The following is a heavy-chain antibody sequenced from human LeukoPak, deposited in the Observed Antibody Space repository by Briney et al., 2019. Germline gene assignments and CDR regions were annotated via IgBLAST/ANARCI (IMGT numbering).Heavy chain of an antibody. CDR2: IYTGGST. CDR1: GFTVSSNY. V-gene: IGHV3-66*01. Sequence: GGSLRLSCAASGFTVSSNYMSWVRQAPGKGLEWVSAIYTGGSTYYAGSVKGRFTISSDNSKNTLYLQMNSLRAEDTAVYYCARNLYYYDSSGYCYYWGQGTLVTVSS. CDR3: ARNLYYYDSSGYCYY. D-gene: IGHD3-22*01. J-gene: IGHJ4*02.